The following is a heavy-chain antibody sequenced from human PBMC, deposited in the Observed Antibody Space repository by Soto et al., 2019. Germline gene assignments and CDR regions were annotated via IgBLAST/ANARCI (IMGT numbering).Heavy chain of an antibody. Sequence: ASVKVSCKVSGYTLTELSMHWVRQAPGKGLEWMGGFDPEDGETIYAQKFQGRVTMTEDTSTDTAYMELSSLRSEDTAVYYCATRSGGTWGGWYFDYWGQGTLVTVSS. J-gene: IGHJ4*02. CDR2: FDPEDGET. V-gene: IGHV1-24*01. CDR1: GYTLTELS. CDR3: ATRSGGTWGGWYFDY. D-gene: IGHD6-19*01.